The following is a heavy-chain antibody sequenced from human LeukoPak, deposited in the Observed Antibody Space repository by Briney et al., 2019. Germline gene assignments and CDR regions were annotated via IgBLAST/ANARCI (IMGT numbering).Heavy chain of an antibody. D-gene: IGHD2-15*01. CDR2: IYYSGST. V-gene: IGHV4-59*01. J-gene: IGHJ4*02. CDR3: AREVAGFPGRIDY. Sequence: SETLSLTCTVSGGSIGSYYWSWIRQPPGKGLEWIGYIYYSGSTNYNPSLKSRVTISVDTSKNQFSLKLSSVTAADTAVYYCAREVAGFPGRIDYWGRGTLVTVSS. CDR1: GGSIGSYY.